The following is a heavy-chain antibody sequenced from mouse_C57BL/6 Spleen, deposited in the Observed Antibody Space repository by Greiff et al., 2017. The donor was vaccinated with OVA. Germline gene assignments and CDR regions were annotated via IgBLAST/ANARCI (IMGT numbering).Heavy chain of an antibody. CDR2: ISYDGSN. V-gene: IGHV3-6*01. J-gene: IGHJ3*01. Sequence: DVQLQESGPGLVKPSQSLSLTCSVTGYSITSGYYWNWIRQFPGNKLEWMGYISYDGSNNYNPSLKNRISITRDPSKNQFFLKLNSVTTEDTATYYGARPHYGSSYVFAYWGQGTLVTVSA. D-gene: IGHD1-1*01. CDR1: GYSITSGYY. CDR3: ARPHYGSSYVFAY.